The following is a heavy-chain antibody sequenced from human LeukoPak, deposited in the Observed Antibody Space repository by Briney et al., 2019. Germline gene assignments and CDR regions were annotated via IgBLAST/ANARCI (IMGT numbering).Heavy chain of an antibody. V-gene: IGHV3-43D*04. CDR3: AKAEDYYGSGSRYYGMDV. J-gene: IGHJ6*04. D-gene: IGHD3-10*01. CDR2: ISWDGGST. CDR1: GFTFDDYA. Sequence: PGGSLRLSCAASGFTFDDYAMHWVRQAPGKGLEWVSLISWDGGSTYYADSVKGRFTISRDNSKNSLYLQMNSLRAEDTALYYCAKAEDYYGSGSRYYGMDVWGKGTTVTVSS.